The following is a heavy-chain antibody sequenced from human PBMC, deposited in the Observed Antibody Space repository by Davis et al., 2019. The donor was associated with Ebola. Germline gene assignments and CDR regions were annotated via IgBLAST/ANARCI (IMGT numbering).Heavy chain of an antibody. J-gene: IGHJ4*02. V-gene: IGHV3-30*02. CDR3: ARSRDGYNYVGDY. CDR1: GFTFSSYG. Sequence: GGSLRLSCAASGFTFSSYGMHWVRQAPGKGLEWVAFIRYDGSNKYYADSVKGRFTISRDNSKNTLYLQMNSLRDEDTAVYYCARSRDGYNYVGDYWGQGTLVTVSS. D-gene: IGHD5-24*01. CDR2: IRYDGSNK.